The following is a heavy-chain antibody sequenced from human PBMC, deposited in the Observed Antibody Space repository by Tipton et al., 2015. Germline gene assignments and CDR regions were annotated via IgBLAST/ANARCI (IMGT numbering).Heavy chain of an antibody. V-gene: IGHV4-59*01. CDR1: GTSLSGFY. J-gene: IGHJ6*02. CDR2: IRYSGGT. D-gene: IGHD1-1*01. CDR3: ARENAYYYGMDV. Sequence: TLSLTCTVSGTSLSGFYRTWIRQPPGKGLEWIGYIRYSGGTNYKPSLRGRVSISLDMSKNQFSLKWRSVTAADTAMYFCARENAYYYGMDVWGQGTTVTVSS.